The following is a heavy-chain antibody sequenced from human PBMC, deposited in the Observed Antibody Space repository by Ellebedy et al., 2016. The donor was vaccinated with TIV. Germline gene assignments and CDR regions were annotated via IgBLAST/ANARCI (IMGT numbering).Heavy chain of an antibody. Sequence: GESLKISCAASGFTFSSFWMTWARQVPGKGLEWVANMEQDGSMTNYVGSVKGRFSISRDNAQNSLYLQMNSLRAEDTAMYYCARDDGSEGALGYWGQGTLVTVSS. CDR2: MEQDGSMT. J-gene: IGHJ4*02. D-gene: IGHD3-10*01. V-gene: IGHV3-7*03. CDR1: GFTFSSFW. CDR3: ARDDGSEGALGY.